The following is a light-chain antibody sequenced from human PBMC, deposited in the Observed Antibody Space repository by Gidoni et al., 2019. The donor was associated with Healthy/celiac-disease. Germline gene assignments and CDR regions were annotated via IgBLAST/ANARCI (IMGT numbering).Light chain of an antibody. CDR2: LNSDGSH. CDR1: SGHSSSA. V-gene: IGLV4-69*01. J-gene: IGLJ2*01. CDR3: QTWGTGSGV. Sequence: QLVLTQSPSASASLGASVKLTCTLSSGHSSSAIAWHQQQPEKGPRYLMKLNSDGSHSKGDGIPDRFSGSSSGAERYLTLSSLQSEDEADYYCQTWGTGSGVFGGGTKLTVL.